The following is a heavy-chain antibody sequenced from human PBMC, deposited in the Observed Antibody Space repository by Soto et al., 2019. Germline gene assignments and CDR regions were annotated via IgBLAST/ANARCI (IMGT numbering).Heavy chain of an antibody. CDR1: GYTFTSYA. V-gene: IGHV1-3*01. D-gene: IGHD3-9*01. J-gene: IGHJ5*02. CDR2: INVGNGNT. Sequence: ASVKVSCKASGYTFTSYAMHWVRQAPGQRLEWMGWINVGNGNTKYSQKYQGRVNINRDTSASTAYMELSSLRSEDTAVFYCARAHYDILTGYSLNWFDPWGQGTLVTVSS. CDR3: ARAHYDILTGYSLNWFDP.